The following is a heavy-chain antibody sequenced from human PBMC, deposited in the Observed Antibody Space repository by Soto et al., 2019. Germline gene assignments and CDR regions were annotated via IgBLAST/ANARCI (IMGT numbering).Heavy chain of an antibody. V-gene: IGHV4-61*01. J-gene: IGHJ4*02. D-gene: IGHD6-13*01. CDR3: AREQQLGHVKTFDH. CDR2: IYYSGST. Sequence: SETLSLTCTVSGVSVSNGSYYWNWIRQPPGKGLEWIGYIYYSGSTNYNPSLKSRVTISVDTSKNQFSLKLSSVTATDTAIYYCAREQQLGHVKTFDHWGQGTLVTVSS. CDR1: GVSVSNGSYY.